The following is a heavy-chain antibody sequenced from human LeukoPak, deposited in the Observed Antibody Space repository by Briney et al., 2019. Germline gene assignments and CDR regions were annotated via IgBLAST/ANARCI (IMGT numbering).Heavy chain of an antibody. J-gene: IGHJ4*02. CDR2: ISYDGSNK. CDR1: GFTFSSYG. V-gene: IGHV3-30*18. CDR3: AKDRNPRKVRGVAPCDY. Sequence: GGSLRLSCAASGFTFSSYGMHWVRQAPGKGLEWVAVISYDGSNKYYADSVKGRFTISRDNSKNTLYLQMNSLRAEDTAVYYCAKDRNPRKVRGVAPCDYWGQGTLVTVSS. D-gene: IGHD3-10*01.